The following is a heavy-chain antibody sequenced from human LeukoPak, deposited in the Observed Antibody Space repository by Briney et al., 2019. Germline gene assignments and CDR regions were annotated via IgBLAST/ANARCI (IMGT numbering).Heavy chain of an antibody. CDR2: TSSDLNVK. D-gene: IGHD3-10*01. CDR3: AREGYYGSGSPPSLYFDY. Sequence: GGSLGLSCAASGFTFRNYVIHWVRQAPGRGLEWVAVTSSDLNVKLCAGSVKGRFTISRDNSRSTLYLQMNSLRPEDTAIYYCAREGYYGSGSPPSLYFDYWGQGTLVTVSS. J-gene: IGHJ4*02. V-gene: IGHV3-30-3*01. CDR1: GFTFRNYV.